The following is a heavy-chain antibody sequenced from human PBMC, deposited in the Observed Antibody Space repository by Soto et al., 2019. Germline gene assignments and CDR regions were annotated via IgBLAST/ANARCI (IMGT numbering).Heavy chain of an antibody. D-gene: IGHD2-21*01. J-gene: IGHJ6*02. CDR1: GGSISSGGYY. CDR2: IYYSGST. V-gene: IGHV4-31*03. Sequence: PSETLSLTCTVSGGSISSGGYYWSWIRQHPGKGLEWIGYIYYSGSTYYNPSLKRRVTISVDTSKNQFSLRLSSVTAADTAVYYCARDPQFDCGPFPYGMDVWGQGTTVTVSS. CDR3: ARDPQFDCGPFPYGMDV.